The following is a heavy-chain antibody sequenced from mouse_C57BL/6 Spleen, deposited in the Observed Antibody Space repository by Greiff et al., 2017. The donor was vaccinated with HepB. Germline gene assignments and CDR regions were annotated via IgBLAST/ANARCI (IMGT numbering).Heavy chain of an antibody. CDR1: GFTFSSYG. J-gene: IGHJ2*01. CDR2: ISSGGSYT. D-gene: IGHD4-1*01. CDR3: ARHEKLGHYFDY. V-gene: IGHV5-6*02. Sequence: EVMLVESGGDLVKPGGSLKLSCAASGFTFSSYGISWVRQTPDKRLEWVATISSGGSYTYYPDSVKGRFTISRDNAKNTLYLQMSSLKSEDTAMYYCARHEKLGHYFDYWGQGTTLTVSS.